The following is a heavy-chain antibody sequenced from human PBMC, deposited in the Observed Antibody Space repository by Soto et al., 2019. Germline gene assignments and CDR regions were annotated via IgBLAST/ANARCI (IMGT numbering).Heavy chain of an antibody. V-gene: IGHV1-2*02. CDR1: GYTFTGYY. Sequence: GASVKVSCKASGYTFTGYYMHWVRQAPGQGLEWMGWINPNSGGTNYAQKFQGRVTMTRDTSISTAYMELSRLRSDDTAVYYCATGYCSGGSAPCYFDYWGQGTLVTVSS. D-gene: IGHD2-15*01. CDR3: ATGYCSGGSAPCYFDY. J-gene: IGHJ4*02. CDR2: INPNSGGT.